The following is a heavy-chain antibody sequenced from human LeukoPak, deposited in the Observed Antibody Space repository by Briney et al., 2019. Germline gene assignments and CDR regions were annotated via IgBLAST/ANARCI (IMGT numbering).Heavy chain of an antibody. D-gene: IGHD3-22*01. J-gene: IGHJ3*02. CDR3: ASNYDSSGYTYAFDI. CDR1: GYTFTSYG. Sequence: ASVKVSCKASGYTFTSYGISWVRQAPGQRLEWMGWISTYNGNTDYAQKFQGRVTMTTDTSTSTAYMELRSLRSDDTAVYYCASNYDSSGYTYAFDIWGQGTMVTVSS. CDR2: ISTYNGNT. V-gene: IGHV1-18*01.